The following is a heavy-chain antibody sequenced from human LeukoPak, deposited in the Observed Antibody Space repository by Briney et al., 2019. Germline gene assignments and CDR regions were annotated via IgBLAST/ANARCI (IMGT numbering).Heavy chain of an antibody. Sequence: GASVKVSCKASGSTFTGYYMHWVRQAPGQGLEWMGWISGYNGDTKFAQKFQGRVTITTDKSTTTASMELRSLRSDDTAVYFCAREYYYDTSGYYSAYYNYGMDVWGQGTTVTVSS. J-gene: IGHJ6*02. CDR3: AREYYYDTSGYYSAYYNYGMDV. CDR1: GSTFTGYY. D-gene: IGHD3-22*01. V-gene: IGHV1-18*04. CDR2: ISGYNGDT.